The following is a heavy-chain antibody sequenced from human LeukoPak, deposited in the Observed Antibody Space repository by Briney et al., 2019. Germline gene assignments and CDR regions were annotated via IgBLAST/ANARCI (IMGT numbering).Heavy chain of an antibody. CDR2: IIPILGIA. V-gene: IGHV1-69*04. CDR3: ARAKDVVVIADFDY. J-gene: IGHJ4*02. Sequence: ASVKVSCKASGGTFSSYAISWVRQAPGQGLEWMGRIIPILGIANYAQKFQGRVTMTRDTSTSTVYMELSSLRSEDTAVYYCARAKDVVVIADFDYWGQGTLVTVSS. CDR1: GGTFSSYA. D-gene: IGHD2-21*01.